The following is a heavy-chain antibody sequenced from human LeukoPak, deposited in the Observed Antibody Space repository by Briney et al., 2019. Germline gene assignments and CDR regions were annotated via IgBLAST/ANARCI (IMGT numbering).Heavy chain of an antibody. D-gene: IGHD3-9*01. CDR3: ARDGAVLTGYYDY. Sequence: PGRSLRLSCAASGFTFSNYGMHWVRQAPGKGLEWVAVIPYDGFNPYYADSVKGRFTISRDNSKNTLYLQMNSLRAEDTAVYYCARDGAVLTGYYDYWGQGTLVTVSS. CDR1: GFTFSNYG. J-gene: IGHJ4*02. CDR2: IPYDGFNP. V-gene: IGHV3-30*03.